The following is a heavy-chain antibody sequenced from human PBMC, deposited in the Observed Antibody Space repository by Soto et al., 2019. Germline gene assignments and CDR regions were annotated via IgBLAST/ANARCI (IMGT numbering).Heavy chain of an antibody. Sequence: PGESLKISCKGSGYSFISYWIGWVRQMPGKGLEWMGIIYPGDSDTRYSPSFQGQVTISADKSISTAYLQWSSLKASDTAMYYCARSFMTTGDYYYGMDVWGQGTTVTVSS. D-gene: IGHD4-17*01. V-gene: IGHV5-51*01. CDR1: GYSFISYW. J-gene: IGHJ6*02. CDR2: IYPGDSDT. CDR3: ARSFMTTGDYYYGMDV.